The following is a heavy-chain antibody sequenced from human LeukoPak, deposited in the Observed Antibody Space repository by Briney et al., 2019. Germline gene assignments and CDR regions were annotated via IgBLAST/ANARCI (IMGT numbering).Heavy chain of an antibody. V-gene: IGHV3-30*04. J-gene: IGHJ4*02. CDR3: EGVRGVRGFYFDY. CDR2: ISYDGSNK. CDR1: GFTFSSYA. Sequence: SGGSLRLSCAASGFTFSSYAMHWVRQAPGKGLEWVAVISYDGSNKYYADSVKGRFTTSRDNSKNTLYLQMNSLRAEDTAVYYCEGVRGVRGFYFDYWGQGTLVTVSS. D-gene: IGHD3-10*01.